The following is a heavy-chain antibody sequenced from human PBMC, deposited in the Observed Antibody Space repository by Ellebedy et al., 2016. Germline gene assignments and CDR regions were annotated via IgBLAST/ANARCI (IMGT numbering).Heavy chain of an antibody. D-gene: IGHD2/OR15-2a*01. CDR1: GYTFTGYY. CDR3: ARSSVSMGY. CDR2: MNPNSGNT. J-gene: IGHJ4*02. Sequence: ASVKVSXKASGYTFTGYYMHWVRQAPGQGLEWMGWMNPNSGNTGYAQKFQGRVTMTRNTSISTAYMELSSLRSEDTAVYYCARSSVSMGYWGQGTLVTVSS. V-gene: IGHV1-8*02.